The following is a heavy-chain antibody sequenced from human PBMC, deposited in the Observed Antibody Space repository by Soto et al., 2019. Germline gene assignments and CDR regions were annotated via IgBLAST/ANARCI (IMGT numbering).Heavy chain of an antibody. V-gene: IGHV4-59*01. J-gene: IGHJ6*03. CDR3: AAAVPAEYVFPYYYMDV. CDR1: GASISSYH. Sequence: QVQLQESGPGLVKPSETLSLTCTVSGASISSYHWSWIRQTPGKGLEWIGYIYYSGSANYNPSLKSRVTFSVDTSKNQVSLKLSSVTAADTGVYYSAAAVPAEYVFPYYYMDVRGKGTTVTVSS. CDR2: IYYSGSA. D-gene: IGHD3-16*01.